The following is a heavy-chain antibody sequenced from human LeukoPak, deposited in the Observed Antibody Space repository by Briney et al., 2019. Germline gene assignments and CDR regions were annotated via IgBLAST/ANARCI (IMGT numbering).Heavy chain of an antibody. Sequence: PGGSLRLSCAASGFTFGSYAMNWVRQAPGKGLEWVSALTTGGDSTSYAVSVKGRFAISRDNSKNTLYLQMNNLRAEDTAVYYCANASCSSTSCYVDYWGQGTLVTVSS. D-gene: IGHD2-2*01. J-gene: IGHJ4*02. V-gene: IGHV3-23*01. CDR3: ANASCSSTSCYVDY. CDR1: GFTFGSYA. CDR2: LTTGGDST.